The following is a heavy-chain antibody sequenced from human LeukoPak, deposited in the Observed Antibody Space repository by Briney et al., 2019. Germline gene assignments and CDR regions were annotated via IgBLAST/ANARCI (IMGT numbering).Heavy chain of an antibody. J-gene: IGHJ4*02. D-gene: IGHD6-6*01. V-gene: IGHV4-39*02. CDR1: GGSISSSSYY. CDR2: IYYSGST. CDR3: AREREMYSSSSRGY. Sequence: SETLSLTCTVSGGSISSSSYYWGWIRQPPGKGLEWIGSIYYSGSTYYNPSLKSRVTISVDTSKNQFSLKLSSVTAADTAVYYCAREREMYSSSSRGYWGQGTLVTVSS.